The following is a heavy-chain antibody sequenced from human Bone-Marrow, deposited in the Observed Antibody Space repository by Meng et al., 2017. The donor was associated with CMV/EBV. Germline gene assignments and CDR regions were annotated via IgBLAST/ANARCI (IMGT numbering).Heavy chain of an antibody. CDR3: ARGYYDFWSGGGGMDV. J-gene: IGHJ6*02. V-gene: IGHV3-7*01. D-gene: IGHD3-3*01. Sequence: GESLKISCAASGFTFSSYWMSWVRQAPGKGLEWVANIKQDGSEKYYVDSVKGRFTISRDNAKNSLYLQMNSLRAEDTAVYYCARGYYDFWSGGGGMDVWGPGTTVTVSS. CDR2: IKQDGSEK. CDR1: GFTFSSYW.